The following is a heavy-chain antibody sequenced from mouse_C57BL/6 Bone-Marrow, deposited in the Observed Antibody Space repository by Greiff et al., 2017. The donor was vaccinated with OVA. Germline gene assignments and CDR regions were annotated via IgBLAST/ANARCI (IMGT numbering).Heavy chain of an antibody. J-gene: IGHJ3*01. CDR2: IDPSDSYT. D-gene: IGHD2-4*01. Sequence: QVQLQQPGAELVKPGASVKLSCKASGYTFTSYWMQWVKQRPGQGLEWIGEIDPSDSYTNYNQKFKGKATLTVDTSSSTAYMQLSSLTSEDSAVYYCARGGIYYEYDALFAYWGQGTLVTVSA. V-gene: IGHV1-50*01. CDR3: ARGGIYYEYDALFAY. CDR1: GYTFTSYW.